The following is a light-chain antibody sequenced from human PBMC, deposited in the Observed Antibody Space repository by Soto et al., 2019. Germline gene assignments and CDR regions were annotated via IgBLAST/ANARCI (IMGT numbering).Light chain of an antibody. CDR3: QQYRMSPNT. CDR2: GAS. Sequence: EIVLTQSPGTLSLSPGERVTLSCRASQNVRTNYLAWYQQKPGQAPRLLIYGASTRASGIPERFSGSGSGTDFSLTIRGLKPEDFAVYYCQQYRMSPNTFGQGTRLEIK. CDR1: QNVRTNY. J-gene: IGKJ5*01. V-gene: IGKV3-20*01.